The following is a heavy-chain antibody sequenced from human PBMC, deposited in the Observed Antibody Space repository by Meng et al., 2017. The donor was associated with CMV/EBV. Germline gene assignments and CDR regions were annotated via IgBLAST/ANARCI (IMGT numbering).Heavy chain of an antibody. D-gene: IGHD3-16*01. CDR3: ASLGGGY. CDR1: GGSISSHV. V-gene: IGHV4-4*07. J-gene: IGHJ4*02. CDR2: IYSSGST. Sequence: GTLSLTCTVPGGSISSHVWSWIRQPAGKGLEWIGRIYSSGSTNYNPSLKSRVTMSVDTSKNQYSLQLNSVTAADTAVYYCASLGGGYWGQGTLVTVSS.